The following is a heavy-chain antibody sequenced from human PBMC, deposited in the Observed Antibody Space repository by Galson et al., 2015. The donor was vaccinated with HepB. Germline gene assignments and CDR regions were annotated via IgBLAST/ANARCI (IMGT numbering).Heavy chain of an antibody. CDR1: GFTFSSYG. Sequence: SLRLSCAASGFTFSSYGMHWVRQAPGKGLEWVALISYDGSNKKYVDSVKGRFNISRDNSKNTLYLQMNSLRAEDTAVYYCAFLGNSGSYLAVFDIWGQGTRVTVSS. CDR3: AFLGNSGSYLAVFDI. V-gene: IGHV3-30*03. D-gene: IGHD1-26*01. J-gene: IGHJ3*02. CDR2: ISYDGSNK.